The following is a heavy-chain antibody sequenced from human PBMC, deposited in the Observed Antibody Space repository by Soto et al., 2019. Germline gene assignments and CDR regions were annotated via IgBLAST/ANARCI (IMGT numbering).Heavy chain of an antibody. V-gene: IGHV3-23*01. D-gene: IGHD6-19*01. CDR1: GFTFSNFA. CDR3: AKTAEAVAGTVYGY. Sequence: PGGSLRLSCAASGFTFSNFAMGWVRQAPGKGLEWVSAIGGSGGTAYYADSVKGRLTFSRDNSKNTLYLQMNSLRAEDTAVYYCAKTAEAVAGTVYGYWGQGTLVTVSS. J-gene: IGHJ4*02. CDR2: IGGSGGTA.